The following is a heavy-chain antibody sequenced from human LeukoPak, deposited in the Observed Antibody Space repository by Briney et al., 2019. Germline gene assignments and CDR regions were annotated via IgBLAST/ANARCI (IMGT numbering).Heavy chain of an antibody. Sequence: GGSLRLSCAASGFTFGSFSMNWVRQAPGKGLEWVSAIYPSGDSTYYADSVKGRFTISRDNSRNTLYLQMHSLSAEDTAVYYCAKDQSVFWSGYYTADPDTFDYWGQGTLVTVSS. CDR3: AKDQSVFWSGYYTADPDTFDY. D-gene: IGHD3-3*01. CDR1: GFTFGSFS. CDR2: IYPSGDST. V-gene: IGHV3-23*01. J-gene: IGHJ4*02.